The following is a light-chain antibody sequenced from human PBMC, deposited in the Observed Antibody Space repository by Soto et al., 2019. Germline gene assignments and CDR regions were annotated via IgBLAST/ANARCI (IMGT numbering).Light chain of an antibody. V-gene: IGKV1-5*03. CDR3: QHYTIYSEA. J-gene: IGKJ1*01. CDR1: QTISSW. Sequence: DIQITQSPSTLCGSVGDRVTITCRASQTISSWLAWYQQKPGKAPKLLIYKASTLKSGVPSRFSGSGSGTEFTLTICSLQPDDFATYYCQHYTIYSEAFGEGAKVDVK. CDR2: KAS.